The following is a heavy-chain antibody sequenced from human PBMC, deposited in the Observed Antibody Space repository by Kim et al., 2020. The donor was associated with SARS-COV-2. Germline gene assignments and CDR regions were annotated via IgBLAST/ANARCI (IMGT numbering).Heavy chain of an antibody. CDR1: GGSISSYH. J-gene: IGHJ4*02. Sequence: SETLSLTCTVSGGSISSYHWNWIRQPAGKGLEWIGRIYTSGSTNYNPSLKSRVTMSVDTSKNQFSLNLSSVTAADTAVYYCARVGSSAYYHFDYWGQGTLVTVSS. CDR2: IYTSGST. D-gene: IGHD3-22*01. V-gene: IGHV4-4*07. CDR3: ARVGSSAYYHFDY.